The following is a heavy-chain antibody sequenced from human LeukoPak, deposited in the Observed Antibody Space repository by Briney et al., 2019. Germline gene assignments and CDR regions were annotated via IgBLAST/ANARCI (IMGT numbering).Heavy chain of an antibody. CDR1: GFTFSSYW. J-gene: IGHJ4*02. V-gene: IGHV3-7*01. D-gene: IGHD2-2*01. CDR2: INQDGSEK. CDR3: ARGVLNPQLYGY. Sequence: GGSLRLSCAASGFTFSSYWMSWVRQAPGKGLEWVANINQDGSEKYYVDSVKGRFTISRDNAKKSLYLQMNGLRAEDTAVYYCARGVLNPQLYGYWGQGTLVTVSS.